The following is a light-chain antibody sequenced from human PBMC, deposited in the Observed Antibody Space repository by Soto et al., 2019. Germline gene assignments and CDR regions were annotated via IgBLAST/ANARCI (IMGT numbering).Light chain of an antibody. J-gene: IGKJ1*01. Sequence: EIVMTQSPATVSVSPGERATFAVRASQSVSSNLAWYQQKPGQAPRLLIYDSSTRATGIPARFSGSGSGTDFTLTISRLEPEDFAVYYCQQYGSSPRTFGRGTKVDIK. V-gene: IGKV3-15*01. CDR3: QQYGSSPRT. CDR1: QSVSSN. CDR2: DSS.